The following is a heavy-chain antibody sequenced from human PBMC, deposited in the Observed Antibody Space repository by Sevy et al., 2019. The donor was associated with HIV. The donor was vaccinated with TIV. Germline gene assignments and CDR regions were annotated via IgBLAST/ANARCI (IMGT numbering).Heavy chain of an antibody. V-gene: IGHV3-21*01. CDR1: GFTFSIYG. Sequence: VSCAASGFTFSIYGMNWVRQAPGRGLEWVSYIPSSSSYKKYADSVKGRFTISRDNTKNSLSLQMDSLRAEDTAVYYCARDLGRVRGVMSLDCWGQGTLVTVSS. J-gene: IGHJ4*02. CDR3: ARDLGRVRGVMSLDC. CDR2: IPSSSSYK. D-gene: IGHD3-10*01.